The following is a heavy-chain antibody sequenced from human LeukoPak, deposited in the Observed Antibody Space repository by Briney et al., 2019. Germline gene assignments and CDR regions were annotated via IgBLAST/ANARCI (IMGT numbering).Heavy chain of an antibody. CDR3: AREIAAAGTGPRGAFDI. CDR1: GLTFSSYW. Sequence: GGSLRLSCAASGLTFSSYWMSWVRQAPGKGLEWVANVKQDGSEKYYVDSVKGRFTISRDNAKNSLYLQMNSLRAEDTAVYYCAREIAAAGTGPRGAFDIWGQGTMVTVSS. D-gene: IGHD6-13*01. V-gene: IGHV3-7*03. CDR2: VKQDGSEK. J-gene: IGHJ3*02.